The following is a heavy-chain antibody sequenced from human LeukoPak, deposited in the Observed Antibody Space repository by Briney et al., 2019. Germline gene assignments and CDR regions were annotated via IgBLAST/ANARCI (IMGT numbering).Heavy chain of an antibody. CDR1: GFTFSSYA. V-gene: IGHV3-30-3*01. D-gene: IGHD4-17*01. CDR2: ISYDGSNK. Sequence: GGSLRLSCAASGFTFSSYAMHWVRQAPGKGLEWVAVISYDGSNKYYADSVKGRFTISRDNSKNTLYLQMNSLRAEDTAVYYCARDFTVTGGHYFDYWGQGTLVTVSS. CDR3: ARDFTVTGGHYFDY. J-gene: IGHJ4*02.